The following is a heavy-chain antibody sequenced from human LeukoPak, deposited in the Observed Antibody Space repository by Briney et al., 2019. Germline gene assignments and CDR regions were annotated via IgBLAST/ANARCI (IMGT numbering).Heavy chain of an antibody. Sequence: GGSLRLSCAASGFTFDDYAMHWVRQAPGKGLEWVSLISWDGGSTYYADSVKCRFTISRDNSKNSLYLQMNSLRAEDTALYYCATDIGARNYYYYYMDVWGKGTTVTVSS. CDR1: GFTFDDYA. D-gene: IGHD6-6*01. CDR2: ISWDGGST. CDR3: ATDIGARNYYYYYMDV. J-gene: IGHJ6*03. V-gene: IGHV3-43D*03.